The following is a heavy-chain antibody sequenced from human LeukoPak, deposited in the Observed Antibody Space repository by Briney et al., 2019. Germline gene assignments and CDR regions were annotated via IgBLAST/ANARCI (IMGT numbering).Heavy chain of an antibody. V-gene: IGHV4-39*02. J-gene: IGHJ6*03. D-gene: IGHD6-6*01. CDR1: VGSIISSSYY. CDR3: AREYSSSSGRNFCYYYMDV. Sequence: WETLSLTCTASVGSIISSSYYWGWIRQPPGKGLEWIGSSYDSGSSYYNPSLKSRVTISVNTPNNQFSLKLSSVTAADTAVYYCAREYSSSSGRNFCYYYMDVWGKGTTVTVSS. CDR2: SYDSGSS.